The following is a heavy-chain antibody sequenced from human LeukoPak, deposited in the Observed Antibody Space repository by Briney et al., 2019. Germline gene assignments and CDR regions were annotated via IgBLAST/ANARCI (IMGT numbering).Heavy chain of an antibody. CDR3: ARGSWTLGSWFDP. D-gene: IGHD6-13*01. Sequence: GGSLRLSCAASGFTFSRYSRYSMNWVRQAPGKGLEWVSYISSSATTIYYADSVKGRFTISRDNAKNSLYLQMNNLRAEDTAVYYCARGSWTLGSWFDPWGQGTLVTVSS. J-gene: IGHJ5*02. CDR2: ISSSATTI. V-gene: IGHV3-48*01. CDR1: GFTFSRYSRYS.